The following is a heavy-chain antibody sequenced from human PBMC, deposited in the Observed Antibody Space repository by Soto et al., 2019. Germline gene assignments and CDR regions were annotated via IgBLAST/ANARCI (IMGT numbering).Heavy chain of an antibody. Sequence: GGSLRLSCAASGFTFSSYGMSWVRQAPGKGLEWVSFISGSGGSTYYADSVKGRFTISRDNSKNTLYLQMNSLRAEDTAVYYCAKDGTSYYDILTRTHYYYYGMDVWAQGTTVTVSS. CDR1: GFTFSSYG. D-gene: IGHD3-9*01. CDR2: ISGSGGST. J-gene: IGHJ6*02. CDR3: AKDGTSYYDILTRTHYYYYGMDV. V-gene: IGHV3-23*01.